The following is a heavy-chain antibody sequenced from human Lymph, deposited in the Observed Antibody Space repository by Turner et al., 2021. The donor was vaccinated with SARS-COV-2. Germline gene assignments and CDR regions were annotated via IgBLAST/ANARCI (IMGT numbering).Heavy chain of an antibody. V-gene: IGHV3-53*02. CDR3: AKDLGTYGMDV. CDR1: GIIVSRNY. CDR2: IYSGGTT. D-gene: IGHD6-13*01. J-gene: IGHJ6*02. Sequence: EVQLVETGRGVIQPGRSLRRSCAASGIIVSRNYMNWVRQAPGKGLEWVSVIYSGGTTYYADSVKVRFTISRDNSKNTLYLQMNSLRVEDTAVYYCAKDLGTYGMDVWGQGTTVTVSS.